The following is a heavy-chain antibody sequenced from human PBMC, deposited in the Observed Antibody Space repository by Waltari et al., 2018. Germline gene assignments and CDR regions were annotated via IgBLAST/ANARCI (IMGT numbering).Heavy chain of an antibody. V-gene: IGHV4-39*01. CDR3: ARHRNIAAAGHFDY. J-gene: IGHJ4*02. CDR2: IYYRGST. Sequence: QLQLQESGPGLVKPSETLSLTCTVSGGSISSSSYYWGWIRQPPGKGLEWIGSIYYRGSTYYNPSLKSRVTISVDTSKNQFSLKLSSVTAADTAVYYCARHRNIAAAGHFDYWGQGTLVTVSS. D-gene: IGHD6-13*01. CDR1: GGSISSSSYY.